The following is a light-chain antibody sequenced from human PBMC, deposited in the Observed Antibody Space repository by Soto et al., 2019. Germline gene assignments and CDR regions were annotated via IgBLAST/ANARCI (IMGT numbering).Light chain of an antibody. J-gene: IGLJ2*01. CDR3: QSYDSSVV. CDR2: GNS. Sequence: QSALTQPPSVSGAPGQRVTISCTGSSSNIGAGYDVHWYQQLPGTAPKLLIYGNSNRPSGVPDRFSGSKSGTSASLAITGLQAEDEADYYCQSYDSSVVFGGGTKVTVL. V-gene: IGLV1-40*01. CDR1: SSNIGAGYD.